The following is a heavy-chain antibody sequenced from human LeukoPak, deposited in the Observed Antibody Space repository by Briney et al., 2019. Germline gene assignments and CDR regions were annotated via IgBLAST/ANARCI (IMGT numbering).Heavy chain of an antibody. Sequence: GGSLRLSCAASGFTFSTYSMHWVRQAPGKGLEWVAIISYDGSKKYYADSVKGRFTISRDNSKNTLFLQMNSLRPEDTAVYYCARDLKTAMDYLDYWGQGALVTVSS. V-gene: IGHV3-30*04. CDR2: ISYDGSKK. CDR1: GFTFSTYS. CDR3: ARDLKTAMDYLDY. D-gene: IGHD2-2*01. J-gene: IGHJ4*02.